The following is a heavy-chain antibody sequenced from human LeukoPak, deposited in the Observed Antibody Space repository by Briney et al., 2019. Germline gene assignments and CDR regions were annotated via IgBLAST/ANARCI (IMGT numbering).Heavy chain of an antibody. Sequence: PSQTLSLTCTVSGGSISSGGYHWSWIRQPAGKGLEWIGRIYTSGSTNYNPSLKRRVTISVDTSKNQFSLKLSSVTAADTAVYYCARDPGGYKHFDYWGQGTLVTVSS. CDR2: IYTSGST. CDR3: ARDPGGYKHFDY. CDR1: GGSISSGGYH. J-gene: IGHJ4*02. D-gene: IGHD1-14*01. V-gene: IGHV4-61*02.